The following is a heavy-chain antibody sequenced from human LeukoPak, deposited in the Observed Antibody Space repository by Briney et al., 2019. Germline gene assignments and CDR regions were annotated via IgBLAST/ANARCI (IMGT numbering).Heavy chain of an antibody. D-gene: IGHD1-26*01. J-gene: IGHJ4*02. CDR1: GFTFSSYG. V-gene: IGHV3-33*06. CDR3: GKSTGGSYYYFDS. CDR2: IWYDGSNK. Sequence: PGGSLRLSCAASGFTFSSYGMHWVRQAPGKGLEWVAVIWYDGSNKYYADTVKGRFTISRDNSKNTLYLQMNSLRAEDTAVYYCGKSTGGSYYYFDSWGQGTLVTVSS.